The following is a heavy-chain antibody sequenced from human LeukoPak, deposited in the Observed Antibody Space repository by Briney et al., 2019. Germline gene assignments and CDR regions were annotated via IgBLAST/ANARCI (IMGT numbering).Heavy chain of an antibody. CDR2: IFTSGST. J-gene: IGHJ4*02. D-gene: IGHD1-26*01. Sequence: SETLSLTCNVSGGSISSGRYYWSWIRLPAGKGLEWIGRIFTSGSTNYNPSLKSRVTISLDASKNQFSLKLSSVTAADTAVYYCARGWELLVWGQGTLVTVSS. V-gene: IGHV4-61*02. CDR3: ARGWELLV. CDR1: GGSISSGRYY.